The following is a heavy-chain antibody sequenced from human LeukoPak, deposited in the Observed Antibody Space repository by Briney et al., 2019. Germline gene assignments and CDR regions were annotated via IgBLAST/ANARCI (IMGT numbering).Heavy chain of an antibody. J-gene: IGHJ4*02. Sequence: GGSLRLSCAASGFTFDDHGMHWVRQAPGKGLEWVSYISWNSGSIGYADSVKGRFTISRDNARNSLYLQMNSLIAEDTAVYYCAKETGDYGTTMYWGQGTLVTVSS. CDR2: ISWNSGSI. CDR3: AKETGDYGTTMY. V-gene: IGHV3-9*01. CDR1: GFTFDDHG. D-gene: IGHD4-17*01.